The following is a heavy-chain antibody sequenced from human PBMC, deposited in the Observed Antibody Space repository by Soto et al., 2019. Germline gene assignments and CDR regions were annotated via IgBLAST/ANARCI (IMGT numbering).Heavy chain of an antibody. D-gene: IGHD3-3*01. Sequence: DVQLLESGGGFVQPGGSLRLSCSASGFTFSKYVMTWVRQAPGQGLEWVSSIVGSGGTTYYADSVKGRFTISRDNSKNTVSLQMNGLRGEDTAIYFCTKGGDSWSGYAQHWGQGALVTVAS. V-gene: IGHV3-23*01. CDR1: GFTFSKYV. CDR2: IVGSGGTT. J-gene: IGHJ1*01. CDR3: TKGGDSWSGYAQH.